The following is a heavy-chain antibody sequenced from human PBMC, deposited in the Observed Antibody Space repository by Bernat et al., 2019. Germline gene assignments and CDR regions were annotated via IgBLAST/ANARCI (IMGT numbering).Heavy chain of an antibody. D-gene: IGHD3-22*01. CDR3: ARDRVRGYSHFFDF. J-gene: IGHJ4*02. CDR1: GFTFSSYD. CDR2: ISSSSSYI. V-gene: IGHV3-21*01. Sequence: EVQLVESGGGLVKPGGSLRLSCAASGFTFSSYDMSWVRQAPGKGLEWVSSISSSSSYIYYADSVKGRLTMSRDNAKNSLYLQMNSLRAEDTAVYYCARDRVRGYSHFFDFWGQGTLVTVSS.